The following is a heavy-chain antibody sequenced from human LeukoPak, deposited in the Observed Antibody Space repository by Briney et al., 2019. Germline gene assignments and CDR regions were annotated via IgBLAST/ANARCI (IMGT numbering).Heavy chain of an antibody. CDR3: TRDWYQVYYDSSGYYYPDY. Sequence: GGSLRLSCRASGFTFGDYAMSWVRQAPGKRLEWVGFIRSKPYGGTTEYAASVKGRFTISRDDSKSIAYLQMNSLRTGDTAVYYCTRDWYQVYYDSSGYYYPDYWGQGTLVTVSP. CDR1: GFTFGDYA. J-gene: IGHJ4*02. D-gene: IGHD3-22*01. V-gene: IGHV3-49*04. CDR2: IRSKPYGGTT.